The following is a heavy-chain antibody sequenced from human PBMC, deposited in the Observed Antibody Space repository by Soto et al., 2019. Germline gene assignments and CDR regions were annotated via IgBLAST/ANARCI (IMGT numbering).Heavy chain of an antibody. CDR3: ARDLLGIYDSSGGGTGY. Sequence: GGSLRLSCAASGFTFSSYAMHWVRQAPGKGLEWVAVISYDGSNKYYADSVKGRFTISRDNSKNTLYLQMNSLRAEDTAVYYCARDLLGIYDSSGGGTGYWGQGTLVTVSS. D-gene: IGHD3-22*01. CDR2: ISYDGSNK. V-gene: IGHV3-30-3*01. J-gene: IGHJ4*02. CDR1: GFTFSSYA.